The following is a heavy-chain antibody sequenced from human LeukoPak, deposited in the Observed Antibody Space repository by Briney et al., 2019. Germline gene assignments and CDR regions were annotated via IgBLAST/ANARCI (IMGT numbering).Heavy chain of an antibody. Sequence: GGPLRLSCAASGFTFSSYGMHWVREAPGKGLEGGGLIWYDGSNKYYADSVKGRFTISRDNSKNTLYLQMNSLRAEDTAVYYCARRSPGGTYYFDYWGQGALVTVSS. V-gene: IGHV3-33*08. CDR3: ARRSPGGTYYFDY. CDR2: IWYDGSNK. D-gene: IGHD1-26*01. J-gene: IGHJ4*02. CDR1: GFTFSSYG.